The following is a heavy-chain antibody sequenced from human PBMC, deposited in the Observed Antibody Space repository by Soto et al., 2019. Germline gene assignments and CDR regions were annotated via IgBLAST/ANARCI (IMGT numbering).Heavy chain of an antibody. Sequence: QVQLVQSGAEVKKPGSSVKVSCKAPGGTFSSYTISWVRQAPGQGREWMGRIIPILGIANYAQKFQGRVTITADKSTSTASMELSSLRSEDTAVYYCARDPAMESWGQGTMVTVSS. J-gene: IGHJ3*01. CDR1: GGTFSSYT. CDR3: ARDPAMES. D-gene: IGHD5-18*01. CDR2: IIPILGIA. V-gene: IGHV1-69*08.